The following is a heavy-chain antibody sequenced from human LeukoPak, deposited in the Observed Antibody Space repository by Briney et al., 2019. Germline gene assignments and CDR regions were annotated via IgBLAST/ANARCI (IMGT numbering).Heavy chain of an antibody. D-gene: IGHD3-16*02. CDR1: GFTFSSYG. Sequence: GGSLRLSCAASGFTFSSYGMHWVRQAPGKGLEWVAVIWYDGSNKYYADSVKGRFTISRDNSKNTLYLQMNSLRAEDTAVYYCARKTRKFGGVIGHFDYWGQGTLVTVSS. CDR3: ARKTRKFGGVIGHFDY. J-gene: IGHJ4*02. V-gene: IGHV3-33*01. CDR2: IWYDGSNK.